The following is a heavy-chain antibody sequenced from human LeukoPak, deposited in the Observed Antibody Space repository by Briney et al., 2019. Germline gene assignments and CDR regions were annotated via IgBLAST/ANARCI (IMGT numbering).Heavy chain of an antibody. V-gene: IGHV4-38-2*02. D-gene: IGHD6-13*01. CDR2: IYHSGTT. CDR1: DYSISSGYY. Sequence: PSETLSLTCTVSDYSISSGYYWGWIRQPPGKGLEWIASIYHSGTTSYNPSPKSRVTISVDTSKNQFSLKLSSVTAADTAVYYCARGLAAWGQGTLVTVSS. CDR3: ARGLAA. J-gene: IGHJ4*02.